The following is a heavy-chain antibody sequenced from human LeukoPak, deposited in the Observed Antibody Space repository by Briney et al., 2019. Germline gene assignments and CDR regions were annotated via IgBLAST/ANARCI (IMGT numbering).Heavy chain of an antibody. V-gene: IGHV3-20*04. CDR2: INCNGGST. CDR3: GRGINWVDY. J-gene: IGHJ4*02. Sequence: GGSLRLSCAASGFTFDDYGMNWVRHAPGKGLEWVSGINCNGGSTGYADSVKGRFTISRDNAKNTLSLQMNSLRAEDTALYYCGRGINWVDYWGGGILVSVSS. CDR1: GFTFDDYG. D-gene: IGHD7-27*01.